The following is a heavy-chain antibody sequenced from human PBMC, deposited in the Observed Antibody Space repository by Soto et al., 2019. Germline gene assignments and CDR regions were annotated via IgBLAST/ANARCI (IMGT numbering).Heavy chain of an antibody. CDR2: ISSSSSTI. Sequence: EVQLVESGGGLVQPGGSLRLSCAASGFTFSSYSMNWVRQAPGKGLEWVSYISSSSSTIYYADSVKGRFTISRDNAKNSLYLQMNNLRDEDTAVYYCAREWGFGLVWGQGTTVTVSS. J-gene: IGHJ6*02. V-gene: IGHV3-48*02. D-gene: IGHD3-10*01. CDR1: GFTFSSYS. CDR3: AREWGFGLV.